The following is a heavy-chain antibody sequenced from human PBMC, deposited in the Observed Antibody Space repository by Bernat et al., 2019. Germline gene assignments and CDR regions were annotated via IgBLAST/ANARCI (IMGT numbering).Heavy chain of an antibody. D-gene: IGHD6-6*01. J-gene: IGHJ4*02. CDR2: FSGSGGST. CDR3: AKGRSSSADY. V-gene: IGHV3-23*01. CDR1: GFTFSNSA. Sequence: EVQLLESGGGSVQPGGSLRLSCAASGFTFSNSAMNWVRQAPGKGLEWVSAFSGSGGSTYYADSVKGRFTISRDNSKNTLYLQMNSLRAEDTAVYYCAKGRSSSADYWGQGTLVTVSS.